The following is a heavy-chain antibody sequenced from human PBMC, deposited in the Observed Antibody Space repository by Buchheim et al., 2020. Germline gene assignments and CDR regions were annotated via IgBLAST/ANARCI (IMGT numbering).Heavy chain of an antibody. D-gene: IGHD6-13*01. J-gene: IGHJ4*02. V-gene: IGHV3-30*18. CDR1: GLAFSTYG. CDR3: AKGSSSWYYPNLDF. CDR2: ISYDGSDT. Sequence: QVQLVESGGGVVQPGRSLRLSCAASGLAFSTYGMHWVRQAPGKGLEWVAIISYDGSDTQYADSVKGRFTVSRDNSKKTLYLQMNSLRAEDTALYYCAKGSSSWYYPNLDFWGQGTL.